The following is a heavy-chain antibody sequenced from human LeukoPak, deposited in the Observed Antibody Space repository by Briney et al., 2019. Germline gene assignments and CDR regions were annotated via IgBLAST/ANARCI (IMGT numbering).Heavy chain of an antibody. V-gene: IGHV3-7*01. CDR3: VRWGEEAGMDC. CDR2: ISPDGSDP. J-gene: IGHJ4*02. CDR1: GFTFNTYW. D-gene: IGHD6-19*01. Sequence: GGSLRLSCEASGFTFNTYWMGWVRQVPGQGLEWLANISPDGSDPYYVDSVKGRFTISRDNAKKSMFLQMTSLRVEETAVYRCVRWGEEAGMDCWGQGTLVTVSS.